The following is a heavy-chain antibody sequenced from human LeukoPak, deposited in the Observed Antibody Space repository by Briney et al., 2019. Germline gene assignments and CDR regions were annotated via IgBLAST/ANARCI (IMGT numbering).Heavy chain of an antibody. CDR3: ARDSLGTRAFDY. D-gene: IGHD3-16*02. Sequence: ASVKVSCKASGYTFTSYYMHWVRQAPGQGLEWMGIINPSGGSTSYAQKFQGRVTMTRDTSTSTVYMELSSLRSEDTAVCYCARDSLGTRAFDYWGQGTLVTVSS. CDR1: GYTFTSYY. J-gene: IGHJ4*02. V-gene: IGHV1-46*01. CDR2: INPSGGST.